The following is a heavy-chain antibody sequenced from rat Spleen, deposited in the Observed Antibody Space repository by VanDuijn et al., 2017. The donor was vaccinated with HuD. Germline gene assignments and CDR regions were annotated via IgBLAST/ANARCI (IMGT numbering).Heavy chain of an antibody. J-gene: IGHJ2*01. D-gene: IGHD4-3*01. CDR3: ARFHYNSGYGVY. CDR2: INNAGST. Sequence: EVQLQESGPGLVKSSQSLSLTCSVTGYSITSSYRWNWIRKFPGNKLEWMGYINNAGSTNYNPSLKSRISFTSDKSKNQFFLQVNSVTTEDTATYYCARFHYNSGYGVYWGQGVMVTVSS. CDR1: GYSITSSYR. V-gene: IGHV3-3*01.